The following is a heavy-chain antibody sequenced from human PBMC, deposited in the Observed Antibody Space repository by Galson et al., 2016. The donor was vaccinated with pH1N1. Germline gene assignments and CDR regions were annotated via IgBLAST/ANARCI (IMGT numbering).Heavy chain of an antibody. V-gene: IGHV3-72*01. J-gene: IGHJ4*02. CDR2: YTT. Sequence: YTTQDAASVSGRFIISREDSKDLLYLQMNSLTTEDTAVYYCTRENHHKFDYWGQGTLVTVSS. CDR3: TRENHHKFDY.